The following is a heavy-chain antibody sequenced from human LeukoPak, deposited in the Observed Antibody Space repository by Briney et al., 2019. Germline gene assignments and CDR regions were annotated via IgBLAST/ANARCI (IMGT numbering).Heavy chain of an antibody. Sequence: SETLSLTCTVSGGSISSYYWSWIRQPPGKGLEWIGYIYYSGSTNYNPSLKSRVTISVDTSKNQFSLKLSSVTAADTAVYYCARDSHCSSTSCYGSDYYFDYWGQGTLVTVSS. CDR3: ARDSHCSSTSCYGSDYYFDY. D-gene: IGHD2-2*01. V-gene: IGHV4-59*01. CDR2: IYYSGST. J-gene: IGHJ4*02. CDR1: GGSISSYY.